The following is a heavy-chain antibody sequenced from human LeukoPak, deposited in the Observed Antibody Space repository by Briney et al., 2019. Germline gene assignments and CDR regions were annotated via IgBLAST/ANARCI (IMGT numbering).Heavy chain of an antibody. D-gene: IGHD4-23*01. CDR3: ARRWYGGSHLFDY. Sequence: SWTLSLTCTVSGGSINSYYWSWIRQPPGKGLEWIGHIFYSGSTNYSPSLQSRVTISVDTSRNQISLRLTPVTAADTAIYFCARRWYGGSHLFDYWGQGTLVTVSS. CDR2: IFYSGST. CDR1: GGSINSYY. J-gene: IGHJ4*02. V-gene: IGHV4-59*08.